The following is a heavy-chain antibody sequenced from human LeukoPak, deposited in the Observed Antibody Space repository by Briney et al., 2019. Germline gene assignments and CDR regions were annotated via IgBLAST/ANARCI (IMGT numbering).Heavy chain of an antibody. V-gene: IGHV1-18*01. CDR1: GYTFTSYG. CDR3: ARAENCGGDCYSDY. J-gene: IGHJ4*02. CDR2: ISAYNGNT. Sequence: GASVKVSCKASGYTFTSYGIGWVRQAPGQGLEWMGWISAYNGNTNYAQKLQGRVTMTTDTSTSTAYMELRSLRSDDTAVYYCARAENCGGDCYSDYWGQGTLVTVSS. D-gene: IGHD2-21*02.